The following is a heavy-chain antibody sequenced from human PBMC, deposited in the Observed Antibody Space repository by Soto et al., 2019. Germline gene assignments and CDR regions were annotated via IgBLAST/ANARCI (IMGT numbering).Heavy chain of an antibody. CDR3: ARARGGSRWLQKFPIDY. Sequence: PSETLSLTCAVSGGSISSSNWWSWVRQPPGKGLEWIGEIYHSGSTNYNPSLKSRVTISVDKSKNQFSLKLSSVTTADTAVYYCARARGGSRWLQKFPIDYWGQGTLVTVSS. CDR2: IYHSGST. D-gene: IGHD5-12*01. CDR1: GGSISSSNW. V-gene: IGHV4-4*02. J-gene: IGHJ4*02.